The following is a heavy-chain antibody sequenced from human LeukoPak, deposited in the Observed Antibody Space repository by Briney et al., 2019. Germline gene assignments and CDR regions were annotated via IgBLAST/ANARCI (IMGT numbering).Heavy chain of an antibody. V-gene: IGHV3-23*01. CDR2: ISGNGVTT. J-gene: IGHJ3*01. CDR1: GFTFSDYA. Sequence: GGSLRLSCAGSGFTFSDYAMSWVRQPPGKGLEWVSGISGNGVTTYYAGSVKGRFTISRDNLKNTVYLQMNSLRVEDSAIYYCANFVWEPRAFDLWGQGTMVTVSA. D-gene: IGHD1-26*01. CDR3: ANFVWEPRAFDL.